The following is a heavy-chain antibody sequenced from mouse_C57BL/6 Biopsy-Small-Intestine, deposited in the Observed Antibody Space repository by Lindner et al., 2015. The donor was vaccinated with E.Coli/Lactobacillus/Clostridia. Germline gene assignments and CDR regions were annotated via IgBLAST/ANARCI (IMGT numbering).Heavy chain of an antibody. CDR1: GYTFSYYT. V-gene: IGHV1-4*01. D-gene: IGHD1-3*01. J-gene: IGHJ3*01. CDR3: AREVLQGWFAY. CDR2: INPTSGYT. Sequence: VQLQESGAELAGPGASVRMSCKASGYTFSYYTIHWVKERPGQGLEWIGKINPTSGYTQYNQKFKDTATLTADKSSSTAYMQLSSLTSEDSAVYYCAREVLQGWFAYWGQGTLVTVSA.